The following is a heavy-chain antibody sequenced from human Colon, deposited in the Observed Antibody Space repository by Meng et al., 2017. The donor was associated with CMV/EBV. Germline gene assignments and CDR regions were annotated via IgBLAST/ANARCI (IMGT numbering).Heavy chain of an antibody. Sequence: GESLKISCAASGFTFSGSAIHWVRQASGKGLEWVGRIRSKPNNYATEYAASVKGRFTISRDDSNDSAFLQMSSLKTDDTAVYYCAVLAVAEPISYWGQGTLVTVSS. D-gene: IGHD6-19*01. CDR1: GFTFSGSA. V-gene: IGHV3-73*01. CDR3: AVLAVAEPISY. CDR2: IRSKPNNYAT. J-gene: IGHJ4*02.